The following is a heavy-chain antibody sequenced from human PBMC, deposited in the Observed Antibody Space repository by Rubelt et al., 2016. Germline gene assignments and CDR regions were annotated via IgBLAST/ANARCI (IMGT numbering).Heavy chain of an antibody. CDR1: GYPFATYA. J-gene: IGHJ6*02. CDR3: ARFALPAVTTAYYYYALDV. Sequence: QVQLVQSGAEVKRPGASVKVSCKASGYPFATYAMPWVRQAPGQRLEWMGWIDAGNGDTKYSINLQGRVTFTRDTSASTAYMELSSLRSEDSAVYYCARFALPAVTTAYYYYALDVWGQGTTVTVSS. V-gene: IGHV1-3*01. CDR2: IDAGNGDT. D-gene: IGHD4-17*01.